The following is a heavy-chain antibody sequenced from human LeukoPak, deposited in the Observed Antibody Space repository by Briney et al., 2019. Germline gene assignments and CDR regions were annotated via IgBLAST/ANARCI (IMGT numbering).Heavy chain of an antibody. J-gene: IGHJ4*02. CDR1: GFTFNNAW. Sequence: GGSLRLSCAASGFTFNNAWMSWVRQAPGKGLHWVGRIKTKSDGGTIDYAASVKGRFTISRDDSKNTMYLQMNGLKDEDTAVHYCTRGPWDERQWGQGTLVTVSS. CDR3: TRGPWDERQ. V-gene: IGHV3-15*01. CDR2: IKTKSDGGTI. D-gene: IGHD1-26*01.